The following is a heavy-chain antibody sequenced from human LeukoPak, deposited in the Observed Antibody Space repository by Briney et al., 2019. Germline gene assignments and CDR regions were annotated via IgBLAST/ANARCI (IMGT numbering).Heavy chain of an antibody. J-gene: IGHJ4*02. CDR1: GGTFSSYA. CDR3: AREGIAVAGGVLLIDY. D-gene: IGHD6-19*01. CDR2: IIPIFGTA. Sequence: ASVKVSCKASGGTFSSYAIRWVRQAPGQGLEWMGRIIPIFGTANYAQKVQGRVTITTDESTRTAYMELSSLRSEDTAVYYCAREGIAVAGGVLLIDYWGQGTLVTVSS. V-gene: IGHV1-69*05.